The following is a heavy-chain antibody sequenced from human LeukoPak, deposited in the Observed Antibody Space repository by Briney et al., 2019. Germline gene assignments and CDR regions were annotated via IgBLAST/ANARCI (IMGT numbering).Heavy chain of an antibody. CDR2: IYSGDST. CDR3: ARWLNY. V-gene: IGHV3-53*01. Sequence: PGGSLRLSCAASGFIVSDNYMTWVRQAPGKGLEWVSLIYSGDSTFYADSVKGRLTISRDNSKNTVYLQMNSLRAEDTAVYYCARWLNYWGQGTLVTVSS. D-gene: IGHD6-19*01. J-gene: IGHJ4*02. CDR1: GFIVSDNY.